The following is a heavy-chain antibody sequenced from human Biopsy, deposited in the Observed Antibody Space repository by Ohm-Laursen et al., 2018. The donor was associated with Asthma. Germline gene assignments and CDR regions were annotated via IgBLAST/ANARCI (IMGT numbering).Heavy chain of an antibody. CDR3: ASQSSGPDFWSGYYYFDY. CDR1: GFTFGDYC. V-gene: IGHV3-23*01. J-gene: IGHJ4*02. D-gene: IGHD3-3*01. Sequence: GSLRLSCTASGFTFGDYCMSWVRQAPGKGLEWVSAISGSGGSTYYADPVKGRFTISRDNSKNTLYLQMNSLRAEDTAVYYCASQSSGPDFWSGYYYFDYWGQGTLVTVSS. CDR2: ISGSGGST.